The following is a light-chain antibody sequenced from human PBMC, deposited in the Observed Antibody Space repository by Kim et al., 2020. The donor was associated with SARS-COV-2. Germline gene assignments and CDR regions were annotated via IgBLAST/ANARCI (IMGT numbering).Light chain of an antibody. Sequence: NRTYLTWYQQKTGQSPRVLISWASSRESGVPDRFSGSGSETDFTLTITNVQAEDVAVYYCHQYYSAFWTFGQGTKVDIK. V-gene: IGKV4-1*01. CDR1: NRTY. CDR3: HQYYSAFWT. CDR2: WAS. J-gene: IGKJ1*01.